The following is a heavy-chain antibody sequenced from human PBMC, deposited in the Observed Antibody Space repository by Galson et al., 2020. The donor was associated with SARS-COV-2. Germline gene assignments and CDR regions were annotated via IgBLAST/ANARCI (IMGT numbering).Heavy chain of an antibody. D-gene: IGHD3-3*01. CDR1: GGSIRSSSYY. Sequence: SETLSLTCTVSGGSIRSSSYYWGWIRQPPGKGLEWIGSIYYSGSTYYNPSLKSRVTISVDTSKNQFSLKLSSVTAADTAVYYCASQIDHYDFWSGEGYFDYWGQGTLVTVSS. V-gene: IGHV4-39*07. CDR3: ASQIDHYDFWSGEGYFDY. CDR2: IYYSGST. J-gene: IGHJ4*02.